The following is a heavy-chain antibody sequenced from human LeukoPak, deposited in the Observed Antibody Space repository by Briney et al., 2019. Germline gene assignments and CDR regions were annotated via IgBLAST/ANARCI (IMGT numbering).Heavy chain of an antibody. CDR1: GESFSGYY. CDR3: ARGQNWGSYFDY. Sequence: SETLSLTCAVYGESFSGYYWSWIRQPPGKGLEWIGEINHSGGTNYNPSLKSRVTISVDTSKNQFSLKLSSVTAADTAVYYCARGQNWGSYFDYWGQGTLVTVSS. V-gene: IGHV4-34*01. D-gene: IGHD7-27*01. J-gene: IGHJ4*02. CDR2: INHSGGT.